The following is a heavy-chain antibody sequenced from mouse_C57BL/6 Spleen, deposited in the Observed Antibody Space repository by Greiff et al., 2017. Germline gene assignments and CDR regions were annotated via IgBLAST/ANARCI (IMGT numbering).Heavy chain of an antibody. CDR2: ISSGGSYT. Sequence: EVQGVESGGDLVKPGGSLKLSCAASGFTFSSYGMSWVRQTPDKRLEWVATISSGGSYTYYPDSVKGRFTISRDNAKNTLYLQMSSLKSEDTAMYYCARHGPYYGFDYWGQGTTLTVSS. D-gene: IGHD1-1*01. V-gene: IGHV5-6*01. J-gene: IGHJ2*01. CDR3: ARHGPYYGFDY. CDR1: GFTFSSYG.